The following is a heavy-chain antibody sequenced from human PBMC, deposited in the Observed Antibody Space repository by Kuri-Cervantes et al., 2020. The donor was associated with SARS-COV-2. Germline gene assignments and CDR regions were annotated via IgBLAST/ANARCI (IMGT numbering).Heavy chain of an antibody. Sequence: SETLSLTCAVYGGSFSGYYWSWIRQPPGKGLEWIGEINHSGSTNYNPSLKSRVTISVDTSKNQFSLKLSSVTAADTAVYYCARVEGAAAGTPSGNFDYWGQGTLVTVSS. D-gene: IGHD6-13*01. J-gene: IGHJ4*02. V-gene: IGHV4-34*01. CDR1: GGSFSGYY. CDR3: ARVEGAAAGTPSGNFDY. CDR2: INHSGST.